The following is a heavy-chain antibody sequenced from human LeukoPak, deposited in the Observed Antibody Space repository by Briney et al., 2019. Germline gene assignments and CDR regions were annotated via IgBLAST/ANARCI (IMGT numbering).Heavy chain of an antibody. J-gene: IGHJ4*02. CDR1: GFSLRTSGVG. V-gene: IGHV2-5*02. CDR3: AHRRGNSGWSEGYFDY. D-gene: IGHD6-19*01. CDR2: IYWDDDK. Sequence: ESGPTLLKPTQTLTLTCTFSGFSLRTSGVGVGWIRQPPAKALGWLSLIYWDDDKRYSPSLKSSLASNKDTSKNQLVLTMTNMDPVDTATYHCAHRRGNSGWSEGYFDYWGQGSLVTVSS.